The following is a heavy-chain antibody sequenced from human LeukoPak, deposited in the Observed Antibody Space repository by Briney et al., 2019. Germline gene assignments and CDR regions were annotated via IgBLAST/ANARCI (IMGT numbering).Heavy chain of an antibody. J-gene: IGHJ5*02. CDR2: ISWDGGST. Sequence: GGSLRLSCAASGFTFDDYTMHWVRHAPGKGLEWVSLISWDGGSTYYADSVKGRFTISRDNSKNSLYLQMNSLRTEDTALYYCAKDPQPYSYGYGWFDPWGQGTLVTVSS. D-gene: IGHD5-18*01. CDR1: GFTFDDYT. CDR3: AKDPQPYSYGYGWFDP. V-gene: IGHV3-43*01.